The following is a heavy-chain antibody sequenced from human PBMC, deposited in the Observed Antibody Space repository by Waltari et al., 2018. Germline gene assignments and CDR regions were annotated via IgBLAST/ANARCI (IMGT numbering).Heavy chain of an antibody. V-gene: IGHV5-51*01. D-gene: IGHD2-15*01. Sequence: EVQLVQSGAEVKKPGESLKISCKGSGYSFTSYWIGWVRQMPGQGLEWMGIIYPGDSDTRYSPSFQGQVTISADKSISTAYLQWSSLKASDTAMYYCARSSPVLAATGNWFDPWGQGSLVTVSS. CDR3: ARSSPVLAATGNWFDP. CDR1: GYSFTSYW. J-gene: IGHJ5*02. CDR2: IYPGDSDT.